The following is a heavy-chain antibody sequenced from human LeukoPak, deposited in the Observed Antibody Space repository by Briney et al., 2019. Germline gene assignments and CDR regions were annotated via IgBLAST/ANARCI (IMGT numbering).Heavy chain of an antibody. V-gene: IGHV4-34*01. D-gene: IGHD4-23*01. CDR1: GWSFSGYY. J-gene: IGHJ3*02. Sequence: SETLSFTGAGYGWSFSGYYWSWIRQPPGKGLKGIGEINHSGSNNDNPSLKSRVTISVDTSKNQLSLKLSSGTAADTAVYYCARGPGGNSPADHAFDIWGQGTMVTVSS. CDR3: ARGPGGNSPADHAFDI. CDR2: INHSGSN.